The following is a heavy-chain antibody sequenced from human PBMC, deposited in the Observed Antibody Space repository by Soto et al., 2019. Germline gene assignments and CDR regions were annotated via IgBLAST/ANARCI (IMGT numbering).Heavy chain of an antibody. V-gene: IGHV4-31*03. CDR2: IYYSGST. D-gene: IGHD3-10*01. Sequence: SETLSLTCTVSGGSISSGGYYRSWIRQHPGKGLEWIGYIYYSGSTYYNPSLKSRVTISVDTSKNQFSLKLSSVTAADTAVYYCAKDGRRSHSYYDSEIGLYGMDVWGQGTTVTVSS. CDR1: GGSISSGGYY. CDR3: AKDGRRSHSYYDSEIGLYGMDV. J-gene: IGHJ6*02.